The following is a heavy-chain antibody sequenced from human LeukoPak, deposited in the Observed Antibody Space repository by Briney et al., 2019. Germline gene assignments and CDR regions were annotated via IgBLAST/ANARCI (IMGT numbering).Heavy chain of an antibody. CDR2: INPNSGGT. D-gene: IGHD2-21*02. Sequence: GASVKVSCKASGYTFTGYYMHWVRQAPGQGLEWMGWINPNSGGTYYAQKFQGRVTMTRDTSISTAYMELSRLRSDDTAVYYCARDRRIVVVTAIRWFDPWGQGTLVTVSS. V-gene: IGHV1-2*02. CDR1: GYTFTGYY. CDR3: ARDRRIVVVTAIRWFDP. J-gene: IGHJ5*02.